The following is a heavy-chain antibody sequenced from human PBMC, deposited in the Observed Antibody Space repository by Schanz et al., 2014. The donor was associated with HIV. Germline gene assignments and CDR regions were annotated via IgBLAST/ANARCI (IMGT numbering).Heavy chain of an antibody. Sequence: QVLESGGGLVQTGGSLRLSCVASGFTFSTNDMHWVRQAPGKGLEWVAVISYDGVNKHFADSVKGRFTISRDNSKNTLYLQVKRLRTEDTAVYFCAKDGNLYDSRYRGKGNYYHYYGMDVWGQGTTVTVS. CDR2: ISYDGVNK. CDR3: AKDGNLYDSRYRGKGNYYHYYGMDV. D-gene: IGHD3-22*01. CDR1: GFTFSTND. J-gene: IGHJ6*02. V-gene: IGHV3-30*18.